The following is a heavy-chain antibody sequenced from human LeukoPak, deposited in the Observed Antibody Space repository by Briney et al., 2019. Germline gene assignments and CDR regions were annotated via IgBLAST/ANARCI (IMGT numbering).Heavy chain of an antibody. D-gene: IGHD3-9*01. V-gene: IGHV1-18*01. Sequence: ASVTVSCMATGYTFNSYGISWVRQAPGQELEWMGWITADNGHTNYVQRFQGRVTMTTDTSTSTAYMELRSLISDDTAVYYCARGASYVILTGYSYFDYWGQGTLVTVSS. CDR3: ARGASYVILTGYSYFDY. J-gene: IGHJ4*02. CDR1: GYTFNSYG. CDR2: ITADNGHT.